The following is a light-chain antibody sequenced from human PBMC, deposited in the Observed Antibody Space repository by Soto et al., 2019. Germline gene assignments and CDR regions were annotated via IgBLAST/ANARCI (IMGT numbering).Light chain of an antibody. V-gene: IGKV1-39*01. Sequence: DIQMTQSPSSLSASVGDRVIITCRTSQSISSHLNWYQQKPGKAPRLLIYAASSLQSGVPSRFSGGGSGTYFTLTISSLQPEDFATYYCQQSYGTPNTFGQGTKLEIK. CDR1: QSISSH. CDR3: QQSYGTPNT. J-gene: IGKJ2*01. CDR2: AAS.